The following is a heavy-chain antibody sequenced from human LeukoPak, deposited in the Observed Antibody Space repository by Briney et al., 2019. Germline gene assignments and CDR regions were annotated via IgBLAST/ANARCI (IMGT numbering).Heavy chain of an antibody. CDR1: GFTFSDYH. V-gene: IGHV3-11*05. J-gene: IGHJ5*02. Sequence: PGGSLRLSCAASGFTFSDYHMSWIRQATGKALEWVSYISSSSSYTNYADSVKGRFTISRDNAKTSLYLQMNSLRAEDTAVYYCARDSVHGQNWFDPWGQGTLVTVSS. D-gene: IGHD1-1*01. CDR3: ARDSVHGQNWFDP. CDR2: ISSSSSYT.